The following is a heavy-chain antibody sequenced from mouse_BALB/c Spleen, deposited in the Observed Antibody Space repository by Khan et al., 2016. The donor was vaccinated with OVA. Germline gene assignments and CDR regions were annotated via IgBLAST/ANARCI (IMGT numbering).Heavy chain of an antibody. Sequence: QVQLKESGAELVRPGASVKLSCKTSGYIFTSYWIHWVKQRSGQGLEWIARIYPGTDNTYYNENLKDKATLTADKSSSTSYMQLSSVKAEDSAVYFCAREEALYYLHYWGQGTTLTVSS. CDR2: IYPGTDNT. CDR3: AREEALYYLHY. CDR1: GYIFTSYW. D-gene: IGHD3-2*02. V-gene: IGHV1-76*01. J-gene: IGHJ2*01.